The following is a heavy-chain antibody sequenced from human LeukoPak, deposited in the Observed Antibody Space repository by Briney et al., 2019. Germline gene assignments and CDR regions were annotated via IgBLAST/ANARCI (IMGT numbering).Heavy chain of an antibody. J-gene: IGHJ4*02. V-gene: IGHV3-21*01. CDR2: IRFTGSYI. CDR1: GFTFSHYS. CDR3: AREGYYGSGSPPSLYFDY. D-gene: IGHD3-10*01. Sequence: GGSLRLSCVASGFTFSHYSMNWVRQAPGKGLEWVSSIRFTGSYIYYADSVKGRFTISRDDAKNLLSLQMISLRAEDTAVYYCAREGYYGSGSPPSLYFDYWGQGTLVTVSS.